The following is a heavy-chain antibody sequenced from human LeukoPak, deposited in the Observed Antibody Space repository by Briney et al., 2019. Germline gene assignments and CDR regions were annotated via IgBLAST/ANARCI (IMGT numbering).Heavy chain of an antibody. D-gene: IGHD3-10*01. CDR2: INSDGSST. J-gene: IGHJ6*03. Sequence: PRGSLRLSCATSGFTFSSYWMHWVRQAPGKGLVWVSRINSDGSSTRYADSVKGRFTISRDNTKNTLYLQMNSLRAEDTAVYYCAKGSGSGSYYPYYYYYMDVWGKGTTVTISS. V-gene: IGHV3-74*01. CDR1: GFTFSSYW. CDR3: AKGSGSGSYYPYYYYYMDV.